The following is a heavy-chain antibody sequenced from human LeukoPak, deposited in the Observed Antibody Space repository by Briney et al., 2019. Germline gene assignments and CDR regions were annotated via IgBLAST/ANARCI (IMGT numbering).Heavy chain of an antibody. CDR2: ISGSGGST. D-gene: IGHD3-16*01. V-gene: IGHV3-23*01. CDR3: AKEGGGN. J-gene: IGHJ4*02. Sequence: GGSLSLSCAASGFTFSSFGMSWVRQAPGKGLEWVSAISGSGGSTYYPASVKGRFIISRATYKNTLYLQINSLTADDAAFYYCAKEGGGNWGQGTLVTVSS. CDR1: GFTFSSFG.